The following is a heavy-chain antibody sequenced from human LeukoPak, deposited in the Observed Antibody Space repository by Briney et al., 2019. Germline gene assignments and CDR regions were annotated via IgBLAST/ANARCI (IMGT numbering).Heavy chain of an antibody. CDR2: IYSGGST. CDR3: ARLHSLIRAQPDDC. Sequence: GGSLRLSCAASGFTVSSNYMSWVRQAPGKGLEWISIIYSGGSTYYADSVKGRFTISRDNSKNTLYLQLNSLRAEDTAVYYCARLHSLIRAQPDDCWGQGTLVTVSS. D-gene: IGHD3-22*01. V-gene: IGHV3-53*01. J-gene: IGHJ4*02. CDR1: GFTVSSNY.